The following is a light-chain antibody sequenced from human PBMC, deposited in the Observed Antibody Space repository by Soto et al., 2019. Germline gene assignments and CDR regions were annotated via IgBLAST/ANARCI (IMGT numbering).Light chain of an antibody. J-gene: IGLJ2*01. CDR3: SSYTSSSTYVV. CDR2: DVI. V-gene: IGLV2-14*03. Sequence: QSVLTQPASVSGSPGQSITISCTGTSSDVGGYNYVSWYQQHPGKSPKLMIYDVINRPSGVSNRFSGSKSGNSASLTISGLQAEDEADYSCSSYTSSSTYVVFGGGTKVTVL. CDR1: SSDVGGYNY.